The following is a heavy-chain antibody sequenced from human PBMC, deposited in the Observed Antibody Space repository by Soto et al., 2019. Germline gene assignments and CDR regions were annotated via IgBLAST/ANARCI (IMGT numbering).Heavy chain of an antibody. Sequence: SETLSLTCAVSGGSINSVTYSWNWIRQPPGKGLEWIGYIYHSGSTYYNPSLKSRVTISVDRSKNQFSLKLSSVTAADTAVYYCARRDWEGYFDYWGRGTLVTVSS. CDR3: ARRDWEGYFDY. J-gene: IGHJ4*02. D-gene: IGHD1-26*01. CDR2: IYHSGST. CDR1: GGSINSVTYS. V-gene: IGHV4-30-2*01.